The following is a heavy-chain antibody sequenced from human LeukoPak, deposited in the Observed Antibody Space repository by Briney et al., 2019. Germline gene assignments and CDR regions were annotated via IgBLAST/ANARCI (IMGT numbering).Heavy chain of an antibody. J-gene: IGHJ4*02. CDR3: ARGYDFWSGYPYYFDY. CDR1: GFTFSSYW. V-gene: IGHV3-7*04. CDR2: IQQDGSEK. Sequence: GGSLRLSCAASGFTFSSYWMSWVRQAPGKGLEWVANIQQDGSEKYYVDSVKGRFTISRDNAKNSLYLQMNSLRAEDTAVYYCARGYDFWSGYPYYFDYWGQGTLVTVSS. D-gene: IGHD3-3*01.